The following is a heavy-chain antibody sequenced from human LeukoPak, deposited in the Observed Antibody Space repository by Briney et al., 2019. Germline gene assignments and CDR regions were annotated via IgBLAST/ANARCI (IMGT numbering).Heavy chain of an antibody. CDR2: ISHDGSDK. J-gene: IGHJ4*02. V-gene: IGHV3-30*18. CDR1: GFPFSSYG. CDR3: AKNLVAGYSSFWLDY. D-gene: IGHD6-19*01. Sequence: PGRSLRLSCAASGFPFSSYGMHWVRQAPGKGLEWVAVISHDGSDKYYGDSVKGRFTISRDNSKKTLYLQMNSLRAEDTAVYYCAKNLVAGYSSFWLDYWGQGTLVTVSS.